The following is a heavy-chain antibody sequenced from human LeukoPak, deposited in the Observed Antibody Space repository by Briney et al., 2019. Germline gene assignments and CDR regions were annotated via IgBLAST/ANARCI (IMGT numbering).Heavy chain of an antibody. J-gene: IGHJ4*02. Sequence: SGTLSLTCTVSGGSISSYYWSWIRQPPGKGLEWIGYIYYSGSTNYNPSLKSRVTISVDTSKNQFSLKLSSVTAADTAVYYCARDAPYYDILTGWTYYFDYWGQGTLVTVSS. CDR1: GGSISSYY. D-gene: IGHD3-9*01. V-gene: IGHV4-59*12. CDR2: IYYSGST. CDR3: ARDAPYYDILTGWTYYFDY.